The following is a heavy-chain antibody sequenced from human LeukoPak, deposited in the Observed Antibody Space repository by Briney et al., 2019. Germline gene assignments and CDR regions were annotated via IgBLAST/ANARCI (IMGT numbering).Heavy chain of an antibody. Sequence: PSETLSLTCTVSGGSISSSSYYWSWIRQPPGKGLEWIGEINHSGSTNYNPSLKSRVTISVDTSKNQFSLKLSSVTAADTAVYYCARGGAAPDYWGQGTLVTVSS. CDR3: ARGGAAPDY. CDR1: GGSISSSSYY. CDR2: INHSGST. D-gene: IGHD2-15*01. V-gene: IGHV4-39*07. J-gene: IGHJ4*02.